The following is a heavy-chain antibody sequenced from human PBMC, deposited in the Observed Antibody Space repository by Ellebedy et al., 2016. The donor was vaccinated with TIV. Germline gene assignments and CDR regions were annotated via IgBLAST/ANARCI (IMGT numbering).Heavy chain of an antibody. CDR3: ARWFGELLYVRWFDP. Sequence: SETLSLTCTVSGDSISRSSYYWGWIRQPPGKGLEWIGSIYYTGSTDYNPSLKSRVAISADTSKNQFSLRLSSVTAADTAVYYCARWFGELLYVRWFDPWGQGTLVTVFS. J-gene: IGHJ5*02. CDR2: IYYTGST. D-gene: IGHD3-10*01. V-gene: IGHV4-39*01. CDR1: GDSISRSSYY.